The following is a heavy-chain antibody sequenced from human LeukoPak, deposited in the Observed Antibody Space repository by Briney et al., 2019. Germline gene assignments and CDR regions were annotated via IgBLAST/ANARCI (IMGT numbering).Heavy chain of an antibody. J-gene: IGHJ4*02. V-gene: IGHV4-39*01. CDR2: IYYSGST. CDR1: GGSISSSSYY. Sequence: PSETLSLTCTVSGGSISSSSYYWGWIRQPPGKGLEWIGSIYYSGSTYYNPSLKSRVTISVDTSKNQFSLKLSSVTAADTAVYYCARHTSPSGFDYWGQGTLVTVSS. CDR3: ARHTSPSGFDY.